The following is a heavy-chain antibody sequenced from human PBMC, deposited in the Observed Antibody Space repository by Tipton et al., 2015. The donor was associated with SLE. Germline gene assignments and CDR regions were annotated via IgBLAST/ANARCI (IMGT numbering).Heavy chain of an antibody. V-gene: IGHV1-18*01. Sequence: QLVQSGAELKKPGASVKVSCKASGYTFTSHGINWVRQAPGRGLEWMGWISPYSADTNFAQKVQGRVTMTTDTSTSTAFMELRSLTSDDTAVYYCARDGCSSISCYGNSYYYGLDVWGQGTPVTVSS. CDR3: ARDGCSSISCYGNSYYYGLDV. CDR1: GYTFTSHG. CDR2: ISPYSADT. J-gene: IGHJ6*02. D-gene: IGHD2-2*01.